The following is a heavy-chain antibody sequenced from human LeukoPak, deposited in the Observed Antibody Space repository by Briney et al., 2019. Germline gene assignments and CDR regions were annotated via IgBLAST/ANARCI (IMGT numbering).Heavy chain of an antibody. D-gene: IGHD3-22*01. CDR1: GFTFSRFA. CDR3: AKDANYYDSSGYLIPFDY. J-gene: IGHJ4*02. Sequence: GGSRRLSCSASGFTFSRFAMTWVRQLPGRGLEWVSSISGNGHQTYYADSVKGRFSVSRDNSKNILYHQMDSLRADDSALYYCAKDANYYDSSGYLIPFDYWGQGTLVTVSS. V-gene: IGHV3-23*01. CDR2: ISGNGHQT.